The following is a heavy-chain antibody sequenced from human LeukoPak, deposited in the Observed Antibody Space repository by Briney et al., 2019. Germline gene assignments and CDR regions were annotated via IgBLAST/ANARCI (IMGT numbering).Heavy chain of an antibody. V-gene: IGHV3-30*18. CDR2: ISYDGRNK. CDR1: GFTFNSFG. CDR3: AKDFDYYDSSGYSDY. D-gene: IGHD3-22*01. J-gene: IGHJ4*02. Sequence: GGSLRLSCAASGFTFNSFGMHWVRQAPGKGLEWLAVISYDGRNKYYADSVKGRFTISRDNYKNTLYLQMNSLRAEDKAVYYCAKDFDYYDSSGYSDYWGQGTLVTVSS.